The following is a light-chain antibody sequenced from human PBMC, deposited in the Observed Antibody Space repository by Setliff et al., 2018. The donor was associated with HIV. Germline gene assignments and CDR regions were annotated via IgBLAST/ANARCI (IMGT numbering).Light chain of an antibody. CDR2: DAS. CDR3: QQRSNWPRTWT. Sequence: EIVLTQSPATLSLSPGERATLSCRASQSVSSYLAWYQQKPGQAPRLLIYDASNRATGIPVRFSGSGSRTDFTLTISSLQPEDFAVYYCQQRSNWPRTWTFGQGTKV. CDR1: QSVSSY. J-gene: IGKJ1*01. V-gene: IGKV3-11*01.